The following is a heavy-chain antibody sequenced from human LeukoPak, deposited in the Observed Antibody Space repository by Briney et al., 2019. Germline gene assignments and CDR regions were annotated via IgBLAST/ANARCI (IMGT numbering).Heavy chain of an antibody. CDR1: GFTFSSYA. V-gene: IGHV3-30*04. D-gene: IGHD1-1*01. J-gene: IGHJ4*02. CDR2: ISYDGSNK. Sequence: PGGSLRLSCAASGFTFSSYAMHWVRQAPGKGLEWVAVISYDGSNKYYADSVKGRFTISRDNSKNTLYLQMNSLRAEDTAVYYCARAANWNDPTSFDYWGQGTLVTVSS. CDR3: ARAANWNDPTSFDY.